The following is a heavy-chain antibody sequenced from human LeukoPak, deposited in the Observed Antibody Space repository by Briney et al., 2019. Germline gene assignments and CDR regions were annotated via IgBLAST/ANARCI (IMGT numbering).Heavy chain of an antibody. J-gene: IGHJ4*02. CDR2: IKQDGSEK. CDR3: AREARYYYDSSGYSDY. Sequence: GGSLRLSCAASGFTFSSYWMSWVRQAPGKGLEWVANIKQDGSEKYYVDSVKGRFTISRDNAKNSLYLQMNSLRAEDTAVYYCAREARYYYDSSGYSDYWGREPWSPSPQ. D-gene: IGHD3-22*01. V-gene: IGHV3-7*01. CDR1: GFTFSSYW.